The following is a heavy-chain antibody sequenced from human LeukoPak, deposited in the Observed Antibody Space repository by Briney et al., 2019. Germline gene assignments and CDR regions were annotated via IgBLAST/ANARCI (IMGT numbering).Heavy chain of an antibody. CDR3: ASPPDGYSYGFRY. J-gene: IGHJ4*02. V-gene: IGHV3-30-3*01. D-gene: IGHD5-18*01. CDR2: ISYDGSNK. Sequence: GGSLRLSCAASGFTFSSYAMHWVRQAPGKGLEWVAVISYDGSNKYYADSVKGRFTISRDNSKNTLCLQMNSLRAEDTAVYYCASPPDGYSYGFRYWGQGTLVTVSS. CDR1: GFTFSSYA.